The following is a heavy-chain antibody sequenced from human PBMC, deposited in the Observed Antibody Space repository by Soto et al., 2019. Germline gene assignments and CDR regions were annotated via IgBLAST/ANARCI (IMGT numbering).Heavy chain of an antibody. CDR3: ARDLDGITGTTRWFDP. Sequence: QVQLVQSGAEVKKPGSSVKVSCKASGGTFSSYAISWVRQAPGQGLEWMGGIIPIFGTANYAQKFQGRVTITADESTSTAYMELSSLRSEDTAVYYCARDLDGITGTTRWFDPWGQGALVTVSS. CDR2: IIPIFGTA. CDR1: GGTFSSYA. V-gene: IGHV1-69*12. D-gene: IGHD1-7*01. J-gene: IGHJ5*02.